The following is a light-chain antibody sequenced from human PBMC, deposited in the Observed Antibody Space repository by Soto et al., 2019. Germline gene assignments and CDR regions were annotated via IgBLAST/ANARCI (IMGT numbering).Light chain of an antibody. CDR2: QDS. Sequence: SYELTQPPSVSVSPGQTASITCSGDKLGDKYVCWYQQKPGQSPVVVMYQDSKRPSGIPERFSGSNPGNTATLTISGTQAMDEADYYCQAWDRSTVVLGGGTKLTVL. CDR1: KLGDKY. J-gene: IGLJ2*01. CDR3: QAWDRSTVV. V-gene: IGLV3-1*01.